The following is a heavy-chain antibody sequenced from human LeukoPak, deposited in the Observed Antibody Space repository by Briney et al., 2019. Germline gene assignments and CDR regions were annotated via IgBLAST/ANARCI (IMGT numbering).Heavy chain of an antibody. V-gene: IGHV1-2*02. Sequence: GASVKVSCKASGYTFTDYYMHWVRQAPGQGLEWMGWITPNSGATKYAQKFRGRVSMTRDTSINTAYMELSRLRSDDTAIYYCARVSWFYYDSSGDFDYWGQGTLVTVSS. CDR1: GYTFTDYY. CDR2: ITPNSGAT. CDR3: ARVSWFYYDSSGDFDY. D-gene: IGHD3-22*01. J-gene: IGHJ4*02.